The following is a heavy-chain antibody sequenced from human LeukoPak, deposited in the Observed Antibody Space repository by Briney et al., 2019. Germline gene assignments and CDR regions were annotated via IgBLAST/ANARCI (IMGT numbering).Heavy chain of an antibody. V-gene: IGHV3-7*01. J-gene: IGHJ5*02. CDR2: IQQDGSVQ. D-gene: IGHD1-26*01. CDR3: AGARGWELSS. CDR1: RFTFSTYW. Sequence: GGSLRLACAASRFTFSTYWMGWVRQAPGKGLEWVATIQQDGSVQHYLDSVKGRLTISRDNGKNSLYLQMNTLRAEDTAVYYCAGARGWELSSWGQGTLVTVSS.